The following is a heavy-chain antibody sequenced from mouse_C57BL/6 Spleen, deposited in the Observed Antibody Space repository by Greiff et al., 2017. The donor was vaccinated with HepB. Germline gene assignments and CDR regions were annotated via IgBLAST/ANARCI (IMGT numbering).Heavy chain of an antibody. V-gene: IGHV1-80*01. CDR1: GYAFSSYW. Sequence: VKLVESGAELVKPGASVKISCKASGYAFSSYWMNWVKQRPGKGLEWIGQIYPGDGDTNYNGKFKGKATLTADKSSSTAYMQLSSLTSEDSAVYFCANRIYYYGSSYWYFDVWGTGTTVTVSS. D-gene: IGHD1-1*01. J-gene: IGHJ1*03. CDR3: ANRIYYYGSSYWYFDV. CDR2: IYPGDGDT.